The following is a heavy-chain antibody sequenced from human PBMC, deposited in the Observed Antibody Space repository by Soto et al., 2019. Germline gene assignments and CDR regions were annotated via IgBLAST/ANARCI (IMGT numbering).Heavy chain of an antibody. Sequence: ASVKVSCKASGYTFTGYYMHWVRQAPGQGLEWMGWINPNSGGTNYAQKFQGWVTMTRDTSISTAYMELSRLRSDDTAVYYCAREADYDSSRYHAFDIWGQGTMVTVSS. CDR3: AREADYDSSRYHAFDI. CDR2: INPNSGGT. V-gene: IGHV1-2*04. CDR1: GYTFTGYY. J-gene: IGHJ3*02. D-gene: IGHD3-22*01.